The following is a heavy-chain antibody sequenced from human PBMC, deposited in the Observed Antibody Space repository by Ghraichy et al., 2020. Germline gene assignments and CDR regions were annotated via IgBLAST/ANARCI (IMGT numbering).Heavy chain of an antibody. J-gene: IGHJ4*02. Sequence: GGSLRLSCSATGFIANTYWMSWVRQAPGKGLEWVALINLDGSERNYGDAVKGRFTTSITSRDNAQNSLYLQMNNLRAEDTAVYYCVTDRTYGDYDNWGQGTLVTVSS. V-gene: IGHV3-7*03. CDR2: INLDGSER. D-gene: IGHD4-17*01. CDR1: GFIANTYW. CDR3: VTDRTYGDYDN.